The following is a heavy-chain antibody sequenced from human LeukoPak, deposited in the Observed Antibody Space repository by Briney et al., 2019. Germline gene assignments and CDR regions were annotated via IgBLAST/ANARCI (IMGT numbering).Heavy chain of an antibody. Sequence: SETLSLTCTVSGGSISSSSYYWGWIRQPPGKGLEWIGSIYYSGSTYYNPSLKSRVTISVDTSKNQFSLKLSSVTAADTAVYYCAREDIVVVGVRYWGQGTLVTVSS. CDR1: GGSISSSSYY. CDR3: AREDIVVVGVRY. CDR2: IYYSGST. V-gene: IGHV4-39*07. D-gene: IGHD2-15*01. J-gene: IGHJ4*02.